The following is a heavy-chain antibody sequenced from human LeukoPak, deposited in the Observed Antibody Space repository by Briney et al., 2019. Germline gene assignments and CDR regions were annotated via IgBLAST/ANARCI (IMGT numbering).Heavy chain of an antibody. CDR3: ARGLLGTGYNWFDP. Sequence: SETLSLTCTVSGGSISSYYWSWIRQPPGKGLEWIGYIYYSGSTNYNPSLKSRVTISVDTSKNQFSLKLSSVTAADTAVYYCARGLLGTGYNWFDPWGQGTLVTVSS. J-gene: IGHJ5*02. CDR1: GGSISSYY. CDR2: IYYSGST. D-gene: IGHD2-15*01. V-gene: IGHV4-59*01.